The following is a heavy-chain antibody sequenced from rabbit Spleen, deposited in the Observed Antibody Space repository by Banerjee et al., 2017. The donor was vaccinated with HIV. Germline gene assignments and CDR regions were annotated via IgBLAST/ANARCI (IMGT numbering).Heavy chain of an antibody. Sequence: QEQLEESGGGLVKPGASLTLTCTASGFDLSSYYYMWWVRQAPGKGLEWIGSIDAGSAGTTYYASWAKGRSTFSSHNAQNTLFLQLNSLTAADTATYFCVREVAAKFSLGGPGTLVTVS. D-gene: IGHD4-1*01. J-gene: IGHJ4*01. CDR3: VREVAAKFSL. CDR2: IDAGSAGTT. CDR1: GFDLSSYYY. V-gene: IGHV1S45*01.